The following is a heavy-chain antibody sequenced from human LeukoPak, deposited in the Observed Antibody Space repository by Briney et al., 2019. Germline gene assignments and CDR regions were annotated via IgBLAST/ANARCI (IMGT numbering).Heavy chain of an antibody. CDR2: IYYSGST. CDR1: GGSISSYY. Sequence: SETLSLTCTASGGSISSYYWSWIRQPPGKGLEWIGYIYYSGSTNYNPSLKSRVTISVDTSKNQFSLKLSSVTAADTAVYYCARVARHDSSGYDIDYWGQGTQVTVSS. D-gene: IGHD3-22*01. V-gene: IGHV4-59*01. CDR3: ARVARHDSSGYDIDY. J-gene: IGHJ4*02.